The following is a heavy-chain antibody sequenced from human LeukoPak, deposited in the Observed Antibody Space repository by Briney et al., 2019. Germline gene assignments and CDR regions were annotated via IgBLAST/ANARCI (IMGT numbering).Heavy chain of an antibody. Sequence: GGSLRLSCAASGFTFSSYWMSWVRQAPGKGLEWVANIKQDGSEKYYVDSVKGRFTISRDNAKNSLYLQMDSLRAEDTAVYYCARDLRLFSVGLKNRFDPWGQGTLVTVSS. CDR2: IKQDGSEK. D-gene: IGHD2-21*01. CDR1: GFTFSSYW. J-gene: IGHJ5*02. CDR3: ARDLRLFSVGLKNRFDP. V-gene: IGHV3-7*01.